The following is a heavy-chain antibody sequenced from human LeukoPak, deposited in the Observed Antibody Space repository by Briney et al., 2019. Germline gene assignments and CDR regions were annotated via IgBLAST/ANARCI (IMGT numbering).Heavy chain of an antibody. Sequence: GGSLRLSCAASGFTFNNYAMTWVRQAPGKGLEWVSSISGGGVTTYYADSVKGRFTISGDNSKNTLYLQMNSLSADDTAVYYCARYRGATGRDFGYWGQGTLVTASS. J-gene: IGHJ4*02. CDR2: ISGGGVTT. V-gene: IGHV3-23*01. CDR1: GFTFNNYA. D-gene: IGHD1-1*01. CDR3: ARYRGATGRDFGY.